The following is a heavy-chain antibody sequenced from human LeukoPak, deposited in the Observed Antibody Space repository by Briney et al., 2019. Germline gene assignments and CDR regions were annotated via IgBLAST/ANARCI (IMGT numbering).Heavy chain of an antibody. CDR1: GYTFTSYG. J-gene: IGHJ4*02. CDR3: ARDNGYNWNYAGGDY. V-gene: IGHV1-18*01. D-gene: IGHD1-7*01. CDR2: ISAYNGNT. Sequence: GASVKVSCKASGYTFTSYGISWVRQAPGQGLEWMGWISAYNGNTNYAQKLQGRVTMTTDTSTSTAYMELRSLRSDDTAVYYCARDNGYNWNYAGGDYWGQGTLVTVSS.